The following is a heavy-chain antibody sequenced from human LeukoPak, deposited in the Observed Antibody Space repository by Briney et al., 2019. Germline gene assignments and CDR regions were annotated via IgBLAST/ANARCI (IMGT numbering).Heavy chain of an antibody. CDR1: GFTFTGYA. CDR2: ISYDGSNK. Sequence: PGGSLRLSCAASGFTFTGYALHWVRQAPGKGLEWVAVISYDGSNKYYADSVKGRFTISRDNFKNTLYLQMNSLRAEDTAVYHCAKDPNGDYIGAFDMWGQGTMVTVSS. V-gene: IGHV3-30-3*01. J-gene: IGHJ3*02. D-gene: IGHD4-17*01. CDR3: AKDPNGDYIGAFDM.